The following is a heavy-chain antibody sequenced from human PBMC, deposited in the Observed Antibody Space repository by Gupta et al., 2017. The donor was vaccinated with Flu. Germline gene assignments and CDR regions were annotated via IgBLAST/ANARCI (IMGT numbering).Heavy chain of an antibody. CDR3: VRAAYYGHLCGEP. CDR2: INTDGDIT. J-gene: IGHJ5*02. Sequence: VRQVPGKGLVWVSRINTDGDITTYADSVKGRFTISRDNAKNTLYLQMNSLRAEDTALYYCVRAAYYGHLCGEPWGQGTLVTVSP. V-gene: IGHV3-74*01. D-gene: IGHD3-16*01.